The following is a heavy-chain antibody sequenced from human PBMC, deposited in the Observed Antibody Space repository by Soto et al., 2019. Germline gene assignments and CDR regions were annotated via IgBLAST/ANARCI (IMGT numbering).Heavy chain of an antibody. V-gene: IGHV4-31*03. J-gene: IGHJ5*02. D-gene: IGHD5-12*01. CDR3: ARESKCGTSGYRAWFAP. CDR2: IYYSGST. Sequence: QVQLQESGPGPVKPSQTLSLTCTVSVASISSGGYYWSWIRQHPGEGLEWIGYIYYSGSTSYNPSIKSRLTISVHTSKKQFSPKLSSVTDADTAVYYWARESKCGTSGYRAWFAPWGQGTLVTVSS. CDR1: VASISSGGYY.